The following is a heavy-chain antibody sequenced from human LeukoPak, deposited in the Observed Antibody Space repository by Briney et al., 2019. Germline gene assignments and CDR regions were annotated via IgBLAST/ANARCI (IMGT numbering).Heavy chain of an antibody. J-gene: IGHJ2*01. CDR1: GFTLSSYS. Sequence: GGSLRLSCAASGFTLSSYSMNWVRQAQGKGLGWVSSISSSSSYIYYADSVKGRFTISRDNAKNSLYLQMNSLRAEDTAVYYCARDKWYSSSSDWYFDLWGRGTLVTVSS. V-gene: IGHV3-21*01. D-gene: IGHD6-6*01. CDR3: ARDKWYSSSSDWYFDL. CDR2: ISSSSSYI.